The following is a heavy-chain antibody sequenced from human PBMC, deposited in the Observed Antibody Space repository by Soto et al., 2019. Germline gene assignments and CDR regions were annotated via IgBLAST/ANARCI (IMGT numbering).Heavy chain of an antibody. CDR3: AGAESHNWFDP. D-gene: IGHD3-10*01. J-gene: IGHJ5*02. CDR2: IWYDGSNK. V-gene: IGHV3-33*01. CDR1: GFTFSSYG. Sequence: QVQLVESGGGVVQPGRSLRLSCAASGFTFSSYGMHWVRQAPGKGLEWVAVIWYDGSNKYYADSVKGRFTISRDNSKNTLYLQMNSLRAEDTAVYYCAGAESHNWFDPWGQGTLVTVSS.